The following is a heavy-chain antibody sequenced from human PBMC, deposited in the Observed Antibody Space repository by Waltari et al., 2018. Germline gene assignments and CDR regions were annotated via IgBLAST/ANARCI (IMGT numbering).Heavy chain of an antibody. J-gene: IGHJ4*02. D-gene: IGHD3-3*01. Sequence: LTCTVSGGSISSYYWSWIRQPPGKGLEWIGYIYYSGSTNYNPSLKSRVTISVDTSKNQFSLKLSSVTAADTAVYYCARGAYDFWSGYYTYYFDYWGQGTLVTVSS. CDR1: GGSISSYY. CDR3: ARGAYDFWSGYYTYYFDY. CDR2: IYYSGST. V-gene: IGHV4-59*01.